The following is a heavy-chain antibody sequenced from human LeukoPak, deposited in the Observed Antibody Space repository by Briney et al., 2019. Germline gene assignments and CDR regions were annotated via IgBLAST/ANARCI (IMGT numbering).Heavy chain of an antibody. CDR1: GFTFDDYA. J-gene: IGHJ4*02. Sequence: SGRSLRLSCAASGFTFDDYAMYWVRQAPGKGLEWVSGISWNSGSIGYADSVKGRFTISRDNAKNSLYLQMNSLRAEDTAVYYCAKVNWDIVVVPDGLFDYWGQGTLVTVSS. V-gene: IGHV3-9*01. CDR3: AKVNWDIVVVPDGLFDY. CDR2: ISWNSGSI. D-gene: IGHD2-2*01.